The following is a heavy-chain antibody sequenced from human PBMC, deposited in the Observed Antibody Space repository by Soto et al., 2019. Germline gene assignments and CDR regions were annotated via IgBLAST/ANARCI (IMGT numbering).Heavy chain of an antibody. Sequence: GGSLRLSCAASGFTFSSYAMSWVRQAPGKGLEWVSAISGSGGSTYYADSVKGRFTISRDNSKNTLYLQMNSLRAEDTAVYYCAKDQDYDILTGYYENWFDPWGQGTLVTVSS. J-gene: IGHJ5*02. CDR2: ISGSGGST. CDR1: GFTFSSYA. D-gene: IGHD3-9*01. CDR3: AKDQDYDILTGYYENWFDP. V-gene: IGHV3-23*01.